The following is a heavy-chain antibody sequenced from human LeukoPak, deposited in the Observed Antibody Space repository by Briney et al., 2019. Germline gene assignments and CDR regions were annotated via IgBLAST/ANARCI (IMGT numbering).Heavy chain of an antibody. CDR2: IIPIFGTA. J-gene: IGHJ4*02. D-gene: IGHD5-12*01. CDR3: ARANNGYGLRFDY. Sequence: SVKVSCKASGYTFTNYDINWVRQAPGQGLEWMGGIIPIFGTANYAQKFQGRVTITADESTSTAYMELSSLRSEDTAVYYCARANNGYGLRFDYWGQGTLVTVSS. CDR1: GYTFTNYD. V-gene: IGHV1-69*13.